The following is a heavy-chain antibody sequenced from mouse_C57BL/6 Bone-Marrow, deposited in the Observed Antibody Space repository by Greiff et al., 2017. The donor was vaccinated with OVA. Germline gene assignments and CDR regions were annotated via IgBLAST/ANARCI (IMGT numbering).Heavy chain of an antibody. V-gene: IGHV1-64*01. J-gene: IGHJ3*01. CDR2: IHPNSGST. CDR1: GYTFTSYW. CDR3: ARGGTTAFAY. Sequence: QVQLKQPGAELVKPGASVKLSCKASGYTFTSYWMHWVKQRPGQGLEWIGMIHPNSGSTNYNEKFKSKATLTVDKSSSTAYMQLSSLTSEDSAVYYCARGGTTAFAYWGQGTLVTVSA. D-gene: IGHD1-2*01.